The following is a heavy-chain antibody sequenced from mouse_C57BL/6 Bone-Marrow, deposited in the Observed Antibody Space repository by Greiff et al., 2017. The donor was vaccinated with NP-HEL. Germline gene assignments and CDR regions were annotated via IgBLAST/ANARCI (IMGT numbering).Heavy chain of an antibody. CDR2: ISDGGSYT. D-gene: IGHD1-1*01. V-gene: IGHV5-4*01. CDR1: GFTFSSYA. J-gene: IGHJ3*01. Sequence: EVMLVESGGGLVKPGGSLKLSCAASGFTFSSYAMSWVRQTPEKRLEWVATISDGGSYTYYPDNVKGRFTISRDNAKNNLYLQMSHLKSEDTAMYYCARESLYYYGSQFAYWGQGTLVTVSA. CDR3: ARESLYYYGSQFAY.